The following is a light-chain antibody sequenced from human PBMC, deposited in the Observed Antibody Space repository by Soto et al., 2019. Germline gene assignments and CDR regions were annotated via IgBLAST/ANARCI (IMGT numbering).Light chain of an antibody. V-gene: IGKV1-39*01. CDR3: QQTYSTPLT. J-gene: IGKJ4*01. CDR1: QSISSY. Sequence: DIQMTQSPSSLSASVGDRVTITCRASQSISSYLNWYHQKPGKAPKLLIYAASSLQSGVPSRFSGSGFGAECSLTISSLQPEDFAAYYCQQTYSTPLTFGGGTKVEIK. CDR2: AAS.